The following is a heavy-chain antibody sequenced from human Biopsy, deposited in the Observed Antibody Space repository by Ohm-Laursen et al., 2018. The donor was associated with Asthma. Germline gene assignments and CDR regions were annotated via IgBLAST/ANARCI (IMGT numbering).Heavy chain of an antibody. CDR3: ARKAGSCISRTCYSLDF. CDR2: INSVFGTA. J-gene: IGHJ4*02. CDR1: GGTFNTYV. Sequence: ASVKVSCKSLGGTFNTYVIGWVRQAPGQGLEWMGGINSVFGTATYPQKFQDRVTITADDSTSTVYMELSSLRSEDTAVYYCARKAGSCISRTCYSLDFWGQGTLVTASS. V-gene: IGHV1-69*13. D-gene: IGHD2-2*01.